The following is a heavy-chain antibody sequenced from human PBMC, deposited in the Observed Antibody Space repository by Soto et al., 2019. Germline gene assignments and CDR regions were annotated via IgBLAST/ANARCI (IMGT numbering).Heavy chain of an antibody. J-gene: IGHJ4*02. D-gene: IGHD1-1*01. CDR3: ARGRYGDY. CDR1: GYAFTTYG. CDR2: ISAHNGNT. Sequence: QVHLVQSGAEVKKPGASVKVSCQGSGYAFTTYGITWVRQAPGQGLEWMGWISAHNGNTNYAQKLQGRVTVTRDTSTSTAYMELRSLRYDDTAVYYCARGRYGDYWGLGAVVTVSS. V-gene: IGHV1-18*01.